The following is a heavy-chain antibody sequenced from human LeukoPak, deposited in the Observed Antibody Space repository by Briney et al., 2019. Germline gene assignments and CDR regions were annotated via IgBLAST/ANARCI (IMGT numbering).Heavy chain of an antibody. CDR2: IIPIFGTA. CDR3: AREGYYDSSGYYGAEYFQH. V-gene: IGHV1-69*05. D-gene: IGHD3-22*01. CDR1: GGTFRSYA. Sequence: GSSVKVSCKASGGTFRSYAISWVRQAPGQGLEWMGRIIPIFGTANYAQKFQGRVTITTDESTSTAYMELSSLRSEDTAVYYCAREGYYDSSGYYGAEYFQHWGQGTLVTVSS. J-gene: IGHJ1*01.